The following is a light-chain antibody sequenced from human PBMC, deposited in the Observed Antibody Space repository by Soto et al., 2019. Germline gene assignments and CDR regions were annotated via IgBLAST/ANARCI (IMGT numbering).Light chain of an antibody. V-gene: IGKV3-15*01. CDR1: QSVSGD. CDR2: CPS. Sequence: EIVMMQPPATLSVSPRERSTLSCRASQSVSGDLAWYQQKPGQAPRLLIYCPSTRATGIPARFSCSGSGTEFTLTISGLQSEAFAIYFCQHYKSWPITFGQGTRLES. J-gene: IGKJ5*01. CDR3: QHYKSWPIT.